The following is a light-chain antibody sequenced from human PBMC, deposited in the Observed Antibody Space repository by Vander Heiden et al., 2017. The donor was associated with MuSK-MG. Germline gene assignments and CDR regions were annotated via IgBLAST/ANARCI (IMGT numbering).Light chain of an antibody. CDR3: QQHSGS. V-gene: IGKV3-11*01. CDR1: QSVSSY. CDR2: DAS. J-gene: IGKJ2*04. Sequence: EIVLTQSPATLSLSPGERATLSCRASQSVSSYLAGDQQKPGQAPRLLIYDASYRATGIKDRFSGSGSGTDFTLTISSLEPEDFAVYDGQQHSGSFGPGTKLEIK.